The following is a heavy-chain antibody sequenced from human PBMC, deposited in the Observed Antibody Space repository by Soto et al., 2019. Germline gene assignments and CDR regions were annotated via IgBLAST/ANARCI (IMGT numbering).Heavy chain of an antibody. CDR2: IKQDGSEK. Sequence: GGSLRLSCAASVFTFSSYWMSLVRQAPGKGLECVSNIKQDGSEKYYVDSVKGRFTISRDNAKNSLYLQMNSLRAEDTAVYYCESAPYYDFWSGFWVWGQGTRVTVSS. CDR3: ESAPYYDFWSGFWV. D-gene: IGHD3-3*01. J-gene: IGHJ4*02. CDR1: VFTFSSYW. V-gene: IGHV3-7*01.